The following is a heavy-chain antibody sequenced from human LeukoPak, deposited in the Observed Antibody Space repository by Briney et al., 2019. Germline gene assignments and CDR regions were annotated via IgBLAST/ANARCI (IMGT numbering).Heavy chain of an antibody. V-gene: IGHV4-30-4*01. CDR2: MYYSGST. J-gene: IGHJ5*02. CDR1: GGSISSGDYY. CDR3: ARPYYYDSRIDP. D-gene: IGHD3-22*01. Sequence: PSETLSLTCTVSGGSISSGDYYWSWIRQPPGKGLEWIAYMYYSGSTYYNPSLKSRVTMSADTSTNQLSLKLSSVTAADTAVYYCARPYYYDSRIDPWGQGILVTVS.